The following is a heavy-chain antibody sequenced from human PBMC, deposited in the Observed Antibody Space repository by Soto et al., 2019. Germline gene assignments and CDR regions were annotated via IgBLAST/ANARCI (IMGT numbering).Heavy chain of an antibody. Sequence: GGSLRLSCAASGFTFSSYAMHWVRQAPGKGLEWVAVISYDGSNKYYADSVKGRFTISRDNSKNTLYLQMNSLRAEDTAVYYCARDLYYYDSSGYYDWFDPWGQGTLVTVSS. CDR1: GFTFSSYA. V-gene: IGHV3-30-3*01. D-gene: IGHD3-22*01. CDR2: ISYDGSNK. J-gene: IGHJ5*02. CDR3: ARDLYYYDSSGYYDWFDP.